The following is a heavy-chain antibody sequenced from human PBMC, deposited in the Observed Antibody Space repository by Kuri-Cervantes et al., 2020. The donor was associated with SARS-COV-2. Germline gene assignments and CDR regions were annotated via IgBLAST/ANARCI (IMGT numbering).Heavy chain of an antibody. CDR2: IKQDGSEK. J-gene: IGHJ3*02. V-gene: IGHV3-7*04. D-gene: IGHD6-19*01. Sequence: GGSLRLSCAASGFTFSSYWMSWVRQAPGKGLEWVANIKQDGSEKYYVDSVKGRFTISRDNAKNSLYLQMNSLRAEDTAVYYCARIPGYSGGWLAFDIWGQGTMVTVSS. CDR1: GFTFSSYW. CDR3: ARIPGYSGGWLAFDI.